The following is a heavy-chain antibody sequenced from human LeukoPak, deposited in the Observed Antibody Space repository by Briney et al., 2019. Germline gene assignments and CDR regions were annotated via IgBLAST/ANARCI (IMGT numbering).Heavy chain of an antibody. CDR3: ARQIRYCSGGSCYSHFDY. Sequence: SSETLSLTCTVSGGSISSYYWSWIRQPPGKGLEWIGYIYYSGSTNYNPSLKSRVTISVDTSKNQFSLKLSSVTAADTAVYYCARQIRYCSGGSCYSHFDYWGQGTLVTVSS. V-gene: IGHV4-59*08. CDR2: IYYSGST. CDR1: GGSISSYY. J-gene: IGHJ4*02. D-gene: IGHD2-15*01.